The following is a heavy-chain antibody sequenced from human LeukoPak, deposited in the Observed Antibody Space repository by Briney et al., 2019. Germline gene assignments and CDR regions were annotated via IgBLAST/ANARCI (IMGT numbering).Heavy chain of an antibody. CDR3: ARAHDAFDI. CDR2: IYYSGST. J-gene: IGHJ3*02. V-gene: IGHV4-59*13. CDR1: GGSISGYY. Sequence: KPSETLSLTCTVSGGSISGYYWSWIRQPPGKGLEWIGYIYYSGSTNYNPSLKSRVTISVDTSKNQFSLKLNSVTAADTAVYYCARAHDAFDIWGQGTMVTVSS.